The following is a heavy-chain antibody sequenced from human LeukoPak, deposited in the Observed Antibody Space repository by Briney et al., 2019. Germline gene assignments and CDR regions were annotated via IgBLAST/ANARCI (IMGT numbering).Heavy chain of an antibody. V-gene: IGHV3-53*04. CDR1: GFTVSSNY. J-gene: IGHJ3*02. Sequence: GGSLRLSCAASGFTVSSNYMSWVRQAPGKGLEWVSVIYSGGSTYFADSVKGRFTISRHNSKNTLYLQINSLRAEDTAAYYCARAGPYDVFDIWGQGTMVTVSS. CDR2: IYSGGST. D-gene: IGHD1-14*01. CDR3: ARAGPYDVFDI.